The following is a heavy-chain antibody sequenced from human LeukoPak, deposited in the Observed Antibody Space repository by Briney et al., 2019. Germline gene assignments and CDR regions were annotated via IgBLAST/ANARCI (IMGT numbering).Heavy chain of an antibody. Sequence: SETLSLTCTVSGGSITDHFWGWIRHTPGMGLEWIGHIYGSPTYNPSLKSRVTISDGTSENQIYLQMTSVTAADTAIYYCARRFRTSASGILHHDAYDIWGPGTEVIVSS. CDR1: GGSITDHF. V-gene: IGHV4-4*09. D-gene: IGHD3-10*01. J-gene: IGHJ3*02. CDR2: IYGSP. CDR3: ARRFRTSASGILHHDAYDI.